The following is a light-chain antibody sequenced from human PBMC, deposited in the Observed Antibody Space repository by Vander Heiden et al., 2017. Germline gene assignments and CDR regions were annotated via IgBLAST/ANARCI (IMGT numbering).Light chain of an antibody. CDR2: DAS. Sequence: ESVLTQSPATLSLSPGERATLSCRASKSISSDLAWYQQTPGQAPRLLIYDASNRATGIPARFSGSGSGTDFTLTISNLEPEDFAVYYCQQRNSWPRTFGQGTKVEI. V-gene: IGKV3-11*01. CDR3: QQRNSWPRT. CDR1: KSISSD. J-gene: IGKJ2*01.